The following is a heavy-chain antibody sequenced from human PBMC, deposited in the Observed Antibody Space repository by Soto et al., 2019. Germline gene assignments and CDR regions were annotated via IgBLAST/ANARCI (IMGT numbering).Heavy chain of an antibody. CDR1: GFTSSNAW. V-gene: IGHV3-15*07. J-gene: IGHJ4*01. Sequence: PGGSLRLSCAASGFTSSNAWMNWVLQAPGKGLEWVGRIKSKTDGGTTDYAAPVKGRFTISRDDSNNMVYLQMNSLKIEDTVVYYCTTDFYSNTVIARFYYLCHGALVTVSS. CDR3: TTDFYSNTVIARFYY. D-gene: IGHD4-4*01. CDR2: IKSKTDGGTT.